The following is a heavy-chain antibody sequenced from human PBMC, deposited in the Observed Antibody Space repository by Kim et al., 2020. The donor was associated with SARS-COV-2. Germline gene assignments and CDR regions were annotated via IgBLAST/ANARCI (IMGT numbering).Heavy chain of an antibody. CDR1: GYTFTSYG. CDR2: ISAYNGNT. Sequence: ASVKVSCKASGYTFTSYGISWVRQAPGQGLEWMGWISAYNGNTNYAQKLQGRVTMTTDTSTSTAYMELRSLRSDDTAVYYCARAVVVPAAYYYYYGMDVWGQGTTVTVSS. J-gene: IGHJ6*02. CDR3: ARAVVVPAAYYYYYGMDV. V-gene: IGHV1-18*01. D-gene: IGHD2-2*01.